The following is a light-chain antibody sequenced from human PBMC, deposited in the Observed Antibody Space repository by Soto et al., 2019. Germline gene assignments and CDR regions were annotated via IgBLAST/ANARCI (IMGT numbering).Light chain of an antibody. CDR3: QQYGTSPFT. V-gene: IGKV3D-15*01. CDR2: GAS. J-gene: IGKJ3*01. Sequence: EIVMTQSPATLSMSPGERATLSCWASQSVGSNLAWYQQKPGQAPRLLIYGASTRATGIPARFSGSGSGTEFTLTIGSLQSEDFAVYYCQQYGTSPFTFGPGTTVDVK. CDR1: QSVGSN.